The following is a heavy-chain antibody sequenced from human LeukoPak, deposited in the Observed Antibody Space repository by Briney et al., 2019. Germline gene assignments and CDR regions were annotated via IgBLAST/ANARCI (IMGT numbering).Heavy chain of an antibody. CDR3: AIRYSGSLAYDFDY. J-gene: IGHJ4*02. V-gene: IGHV1-69*02. D-gene: IGHD1-26*01. CDR2: IIPILDIA. Sequence: SAKVSCKASGGTFSSYTISWVGQAPGEGGEWMGRIIPILDIANYAQKFQGRVTITADKSTSTAYMELSSLRSEDTAVYYCAIRYSGSLAYDFDYWGQGTLVTVSS. CDR1: GGTFSSYT.